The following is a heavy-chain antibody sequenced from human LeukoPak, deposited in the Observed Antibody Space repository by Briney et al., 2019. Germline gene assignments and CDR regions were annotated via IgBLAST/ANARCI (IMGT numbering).Heavy chain of an antibody. V-gene: IGHV4-59*01. J-gene: IGHJ6*02. Sequence: PSETLSLTCTVSGGSISSYYWSWIRQPPGKGLEWIGYIYYSGSTNYNPSLKSRVTISVDTSKNQFSLKLSSVTAADTAVYYCARGFQSWYPSVYYYYGMDVWGQGTTVTVSS. CDR1: GGSISSYY. CDR3: ARGFQSWYPSVYYYYGMDV. D-gene: IGHD6-13*01. CDR2: IYYSGST.